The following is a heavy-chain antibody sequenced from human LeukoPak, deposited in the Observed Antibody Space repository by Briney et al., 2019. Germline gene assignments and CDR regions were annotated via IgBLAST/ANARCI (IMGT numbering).Heavy chain of an antibody. CDR3: VNEIYSYDKYYYFCAMDV. D-gene: IGHD5-18*01. CDR1: GFTFSTYA. Sequence: EGSLRLSCSASGFTFSTYAMHWVRQAPGKGLECVSTISTYGASTYYADSVKGRFTISRDNSKNTLYLQMSSLRAEDTAIYYCVNEIYSYDKYYYFCAMDVWGQGTTVTVSS. J-gene: IGHJ6*02. V-gene: IGHV3-64D*06. CDR2: ISTYGAST.